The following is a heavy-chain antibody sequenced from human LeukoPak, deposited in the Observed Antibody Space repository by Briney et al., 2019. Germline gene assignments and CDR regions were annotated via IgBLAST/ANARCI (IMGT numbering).Heavy chain of an antibody. V-gene: IGHV1-24*01. D-gene: IGHD2-2*01. CDR3: ATGPTMPEPDTSPGLLDF. CDR2: VDPESGAA. J-gene: IGHJ4*02. CDR1: GYSLTELS. Sequence: ASVKVRCKVSGYSLTELSTHWGRQAPGKGLEWMGGVDPESGAAMYAQKLQGRVTMTEDTSTDTAYMELNSLTSDDTAVYYCATGPTMPEPDTSPGLLDFWGQGTLVTVSS.